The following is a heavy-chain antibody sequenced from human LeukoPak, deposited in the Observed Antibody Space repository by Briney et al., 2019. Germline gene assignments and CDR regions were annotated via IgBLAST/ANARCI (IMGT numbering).Heavy chain of an antibody. CDR1: GFAFRTYA. D-gene: IGHD2-15*01. V-gene: IGHV3-23*01. CDR3: AKDRYCGGGTCYWSYFDY. Sequence: PGGSLRLSCAASGFAFRTYAMSWVRQAPGKGLEWVSAICGGGGSTYNADSVKGRFTISRDNSKNTLFLQMNSLRAEDTAVYYCAKDRYCGGGTCYWSYFDYWGQGTLVTVSS. J-gene: IGHJ4*02. CDR2: ICGGGGST.